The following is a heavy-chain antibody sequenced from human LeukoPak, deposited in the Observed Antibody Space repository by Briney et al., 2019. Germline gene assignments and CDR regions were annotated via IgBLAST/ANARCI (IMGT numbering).Heavy chain of an antibody. J-gene: IGHJ4*02. D-gene: IGHD4-17*01. CDR2: IWYDGRNK. CDR1: GFIFSNYG. CDR3: AGGGYDYGEGDY. V-gene: IGHV3-33*01. Sequence: PGGSLRLSCAASGFIFSNYGMHWVRQAPGKGLEWVALIWYDGRNKYYVDSVKGRFTISRDNSKNTLYLQMNSLRAEDTAVYYCAGGGYDYGEGDYWGQGTLVTVSS.